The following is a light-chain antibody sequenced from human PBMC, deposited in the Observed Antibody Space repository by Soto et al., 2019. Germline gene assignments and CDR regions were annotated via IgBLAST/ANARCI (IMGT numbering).Light chain of an antibody. CDR3: QQYNKWPWT. Sequence: EIVLPQKPVTLSLSPGERATLSCRASQSVSSNLAWYQQKPGQAPRLLIYGASTRATGIPARFSGSGSGTVFTLTISSLQSEDFGVYYCQQYNKWPWTFGQGTKVDIK. V-gene: IGKV3-15*01. J-gene: IGKJ1*01. CDR1: QSVSSN. CDR2: GAS.